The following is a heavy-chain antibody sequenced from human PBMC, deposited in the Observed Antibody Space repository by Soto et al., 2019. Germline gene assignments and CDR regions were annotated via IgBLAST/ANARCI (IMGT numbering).Heavy chain of an antibody. V-gene: IGHV1-2*02. CDR1: GYSFSHFF. D-gene: IGHD2-2*03. J-gene: IGHJ5*02. CDR3: AREAYSSSFGYVTNPNWFDP. Sequence: ASVKVSCKASGYSFSHFFIHWVRQFPGQGLEWMGWINSSNGGTKYSQKFQGRLTLTTDTSTNIAYMELSRLTSDDTAIYYCAREAYSSSFGYVTNPNWFDPWGQGTLVTVSS. CDR2: INSSNGGT.